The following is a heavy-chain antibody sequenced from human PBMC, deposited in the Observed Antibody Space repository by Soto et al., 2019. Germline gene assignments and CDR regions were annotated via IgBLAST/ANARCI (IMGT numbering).Heavy chain of an antibody. V-gene: IGHV3-23*01. CDR2: ISGSGGST. J-gene: IGHJ4*02. D-gene: IGHD3-22*01. CDR3: AKEADYYDSSGYYYAFDY. Sequence: PGGSLRLSCAASGFTFSSYAMSWVRQAPGKGLEWVSAISGSGGSTYHADSVKGRFTISRDNSKNTLYLQMNSLRAEDTAVYYCAKEADYYDSSGYYYAFDYWGQGTLVTVSS. CDR1: GFTFSSYA.